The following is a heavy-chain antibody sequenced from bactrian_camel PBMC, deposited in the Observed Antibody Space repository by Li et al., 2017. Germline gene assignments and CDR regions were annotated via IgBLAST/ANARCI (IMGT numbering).Heavy chain of an antibody. J-gene: IGHJ4*01. Sequence: HVQLVESGGGSVQAGGSLRLSCSASGYTYNRNCMAWFRQAPGKEREGVARIATGSGNTYYADSVEGRFTISQENAKNTVYLQMNSLKPEDTAIYYCAAGWSYGVGTLLRRHYNYWGQGTQVTVS. V-gene: IGHV3S1*01. CDR2: IATGSGNT. CDR1: GYTYNRNC. D-gene: IGHD1*01. CDR3: AAGWSYGVGTLLRRHYNY.